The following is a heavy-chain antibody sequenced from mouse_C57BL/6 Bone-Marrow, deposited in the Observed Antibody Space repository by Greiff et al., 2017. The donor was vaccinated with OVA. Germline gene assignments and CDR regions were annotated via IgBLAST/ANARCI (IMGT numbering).Heavy chain of an antibody. D-gene: IGHD1-3*01. CDR2: IRNKANGYTT. J-gene: IGHJ4*01. CDR3: ARYGSSYYYAMDY. V-gene: IGHV7-3*01. Sequence: VQLQQSGGGLVQPGGSLSLSCAASGFTFTDYYMSWVRQPPGKALEWLGFIRNKANGYTTEYSASVKGRFTISRDNSQSILYLQMNALRAEDSATYYCARYGSSYYYAMDYWGQGTSVTVSS. CDR1: GFTFTDYY.